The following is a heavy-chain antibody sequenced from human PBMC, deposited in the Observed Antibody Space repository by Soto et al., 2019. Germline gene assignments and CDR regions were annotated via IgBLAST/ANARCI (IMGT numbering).Heavy chain of an antibody. CDR3: ARGHRQYDFWSGHMGDWFDP. Sequence: NPSETLSLTCAVYGGSFSGYYWSWIRQPPGKGLEWIGEINHSGSTNYNPSLKSRVTISVDTSKNQFSLKLSSVTAADTAVYYCARGHRQYDFWSGHMGDWFDPWGQGTLVTVSS. V-gene: IGHV4-34*01. D-gene: IGHD3-3*01. CDR2: INHSGST. CDR1: GGSFSGYY. J-gene: IGHJ5*02.